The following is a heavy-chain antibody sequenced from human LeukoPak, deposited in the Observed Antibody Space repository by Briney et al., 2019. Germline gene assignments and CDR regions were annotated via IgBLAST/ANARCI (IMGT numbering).Heavy chain of an antibody. V-gene: IGHV3-30*18. CDR2: ISYDGSNK. D-gene: IGHD6-13*01. J-gene: IGHJ4*02. CDR3: AKDQAAATFDY. CDR1: GFTFSSYG. Sequence: PGRSLRLSCAASGFTFSSYGMHWVRQAPGKGLEWVAVISYDGSNKYYADSVKGRFTISRDNSKNTLYLQMNSLRAEDTAGYYCAKDQAAATFDYWGQGTLVTVSS.